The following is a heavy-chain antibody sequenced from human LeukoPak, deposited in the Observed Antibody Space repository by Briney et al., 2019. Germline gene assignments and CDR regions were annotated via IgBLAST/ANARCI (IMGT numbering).Heavy chain of an antibody. CDR2: IYDGGSN. V-gene: IGHV4-59*01. D-gene: IGHD2-2*01. Sequence: RTSETLSLTCTVSGGSISSYYGSWLRQPPGEGLEWLGFIYDGGSNNYKPSLKSRFTISVATSKNQYSLKPSSVTAAGTAVYYCAMRRDCSSTSCYSEIDYWGQGTLVTVSS. J-gene: IGHJ4*02. CDR1: GGSISSYY. CDR3: AMRRDCSSTSCYSEIDY.